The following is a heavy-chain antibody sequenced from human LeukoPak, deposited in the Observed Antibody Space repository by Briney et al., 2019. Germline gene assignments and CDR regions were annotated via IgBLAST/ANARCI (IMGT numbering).Heavy chain of an antibody. D-gene: IGHD5-24*01. V-gene: IGHV3-64D*06. CDR1: GFTFSSYA. CDR2: ISSNGGST. J-gene: IGHJ4*02. CDR3: VKASRDGYNYYGY. Sequence: GGSLRLSCSASGFTFSSYAMHWVRQAPGKGLEYVSAISSNGGSTYYADSVKGRFTISRDNYKNTLYLQMSSLRAEDTAVYYCVKASRDGYNYYGYWGQGTLVSVSS.